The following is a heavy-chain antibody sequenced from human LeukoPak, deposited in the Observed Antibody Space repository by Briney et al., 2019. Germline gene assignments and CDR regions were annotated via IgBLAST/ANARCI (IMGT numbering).Heavy chain of an antibody. CDR2: ISYDGSNK. V-gene: IGHV3-30*04. CDR1: GFTFSNYA. Sequence: GGSLRLSCAASGFTFSNYAIHWVRQAPGKGLEWVAFISYDGSNKYYADSVKGRFTISRDNSKNTLYLQMNSLTTEDTAVYYCARRSRDGWYCDYWGQGTLVTVSS. J-gene: IGHJ4*02. D-gene: IGHD5-24*01. CDR3: ARRSRDGWYCDY.